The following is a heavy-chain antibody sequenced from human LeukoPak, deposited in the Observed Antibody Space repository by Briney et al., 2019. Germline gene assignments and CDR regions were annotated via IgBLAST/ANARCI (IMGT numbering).Heavy chain of an antibody. CDR2: IYYSGST. D-gene: IGHD3-22*01. CDR3: ARHRMYYYDSSGRGVADAFDI. Sequence: SETLSLTCTVSGGSISSSSYYWGWIRQPPGKGLEWIGSIYYSGSTYYNPSLKSRVTISVDTSKNQFSLKLSSVTAADTAVYSCARHRMYYYDSSGRGVADAFDIWGQGTMVTVSS. V-gene: IGHV4-39*01. CDR1: GGSISSSSYY. J-gene: IGHJ3*02.